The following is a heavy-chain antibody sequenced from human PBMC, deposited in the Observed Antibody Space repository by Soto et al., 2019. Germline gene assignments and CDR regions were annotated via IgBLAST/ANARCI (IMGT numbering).Heavy chain of an antibody. CDR2: IYSGGST. D-gene: IGHD6-13*01. CDR3: AREIAAAGRGYYYYYGMDV. J-gene: IGHJ6*02. CDR1: GFTVSSNY. Sequence: GGSLRLSCAASGFTVSSNYMSWVRQAPGKGLEWVSVIYSGGSTYYADSVKGRFTISRDNSKNTLYLQMNSLRAEDTAVYYCAREIAAAGRGYYYYYGMDVWGQGTTVTVSS. V-gene: IGHV3-53*01.